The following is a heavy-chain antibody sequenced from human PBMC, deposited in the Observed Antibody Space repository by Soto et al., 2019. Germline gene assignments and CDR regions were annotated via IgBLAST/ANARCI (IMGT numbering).Heavy chain of an antibody. J-gene: IGHJ5*02. Sequence: PSETLSLTCTVSGGSISSYYWSWIRQPPGKGLEWIGYIYYSGSTNYNPSLKSRVTISVDTSKNQFSLKLSSVTAADTAVYYCARLYYYDSSGYPHRTYNWFDPWGQGTLVTVSS. CDR3: ARLYYYDSSGYPHRTYNWFDP. V-gene: IGHV4-59*01. CDR1: GGSISSYY. D-gene: IGHD3-22*01. CDR2: IYYSGST.